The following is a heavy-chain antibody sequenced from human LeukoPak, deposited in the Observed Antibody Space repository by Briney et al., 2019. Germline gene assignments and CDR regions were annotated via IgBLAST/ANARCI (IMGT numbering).Heavy chain of an antibody. CDR2: SSSSGSTI. J-gene: IGHJ4*02. D-gene: IGHD6-19*01. Sequence: GGSLRLSCAASGFTFSDYYMSWIRQAPGKGLEWVSYSSSSGSTIYYADSVKGRFTISRDNAKNSLYLQMNSLRAEDTAVYYCARDLSYSSGWPKYYFDYWGQGTLVTVSS. CDR3: ARDLSYSSGWPKYYFDY. V-gene: IGHV3-11*04. CDR1: GFTFSDYY.